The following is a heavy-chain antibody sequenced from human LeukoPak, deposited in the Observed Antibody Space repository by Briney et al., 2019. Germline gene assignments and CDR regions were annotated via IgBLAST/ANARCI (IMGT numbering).Heavy chain of an antibody. CDR3: ATIRYYYDSSGYHPGDY. D-gene: IGHD3-22*01. CDR2: IIPILGIA. J-gene: IGHJ4*02. Sequence: ASVKVSCKASGGTFSSYAISWVRQAPGQGLEWMGRIIPILGIANYAQKFQGRVTITADKSTSTAYMELSSLRSEDTAVCYCATIRYYYDSSGYHPGDYWGQGTLVTVSS. V-gene: IGHV1-69*04. CDR1: GGTFSSYA.